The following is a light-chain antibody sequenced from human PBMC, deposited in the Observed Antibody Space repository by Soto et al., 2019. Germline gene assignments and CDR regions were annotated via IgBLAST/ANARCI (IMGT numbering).Light chain of an antibody. CDR3: QQYNSWPPLT. CDR2: DAS. J-gene: IGKJ4*01. Sequence: IVLTQSPGTLSLSPGERATLSCRASQSVSSYLAWYQQKPGQAPRLLIYDASTRATGIPARFSRSGSGAEFTLTISSLQSEDSAVYYCQQYNSWPPLTFGGGTKVDIK. V-gene: IGKV3D-15*01. CDR1: QSVSSY.